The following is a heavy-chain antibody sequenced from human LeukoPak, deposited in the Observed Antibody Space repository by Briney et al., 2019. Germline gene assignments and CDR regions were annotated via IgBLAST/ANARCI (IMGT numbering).Heavy chain of an antibody. CDR2: IHHSGST. D-gene: IGHD2-21*01. Sequence: SETLSLTCAVYGGFFNGYYWSWIRQPPGKGLEWIGEIHHSGSTNYNPSLKSRVTISVDTSKNQFSLKLTSVTAADTAVYYCAGGGGDYWYFDLWGRGTLVTVSS. CDR3: AGGGGDYWYFDL. CDR1: GGFFNGYY. J-gene: IGHJ2*01. V-gene: IGHV4-34*01.